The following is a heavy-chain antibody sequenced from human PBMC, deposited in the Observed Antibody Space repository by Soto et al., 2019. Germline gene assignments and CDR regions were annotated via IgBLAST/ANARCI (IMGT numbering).Heavy chain of an antibody. CDR3: ARGAEHQLLSRVYFYGMDV. Sequence: QVQLVESGGGVVQPGRSLRLSCAASGFTLSRYGMHWVRQAPGKGLEWVAVISFEGNTQYYADSVKGRFTISRDNSKDTLSRQIPSLRPEDTAVYYCARGAEHQLLSRVYFYGMDVWGQGTTVSVSS. V-gene: IGHV3-30*05. D-gene: IGHD1-1*01. CDR2: ISFEGNTQ. CDR1: GFTLSRYG. J-gene: IGHJ6*02.